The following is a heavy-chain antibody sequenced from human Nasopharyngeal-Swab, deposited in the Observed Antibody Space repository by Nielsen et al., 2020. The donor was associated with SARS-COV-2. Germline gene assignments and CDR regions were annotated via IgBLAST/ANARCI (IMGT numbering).Heavy chain of an antibody. J-gene: IGHJ4*02. D-gene: IGHD3-10*01. CDR1: GGSISSYY. V-gene: IGHV4-59*01. Sequence: ETLSLTCTVSGGSISSYYWSWIRQPPGKGLEWIGYIYYSGSTNYNPSLKSRVTISVDTSKNQFSLKLSSVTAADTAVYYCASGELNPFDYWGQGTLVTVSS. CDR3: ASGELNPFDY. CDR2: IYYSGST.